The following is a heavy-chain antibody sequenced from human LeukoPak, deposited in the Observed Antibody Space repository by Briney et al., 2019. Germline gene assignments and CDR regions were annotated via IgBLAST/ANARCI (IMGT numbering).Heavy chain of an antibody. CDR2: IYPGDSDT. V-gene: IGHV5-51*01. D-gene: IGHD1-26*01. CDR3: ARVLVLGGTYFEAFDI. Sequence: GESLRISCEGSGYSFASYWIGWVRQMPGKGLEWMGIIYPGDSDTRYSPSFQGQVTISADKSITSAYLQWSSLKASDTAMYYCARVLVLGGTYFEAFDIWGQGTMVTVSS. J-gene: IGHJ3*02. CDR1: GYSFASYW.